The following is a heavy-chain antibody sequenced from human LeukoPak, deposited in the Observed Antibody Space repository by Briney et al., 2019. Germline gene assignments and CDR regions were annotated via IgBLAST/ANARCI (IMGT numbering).Heavy chain of an antibody. V-gene: IGHV1-69*04. Sequence: ASVKVSCKASGGTFSSYAISWVRQAPGQGLEWMGRIIPILGIANYAQKFQGRVTITADKSTSTDYMELSSLRSEDTAVYYCARDPAIVGATGYFDYWGQGTLVTVSS. CDR1: GGTFSSYA. D-gene: IGHD1-26*01. CDR3: ARDPAIVGATGYFDY. CDR2: IIPILGIA. J-gene: IGHJ4*02.